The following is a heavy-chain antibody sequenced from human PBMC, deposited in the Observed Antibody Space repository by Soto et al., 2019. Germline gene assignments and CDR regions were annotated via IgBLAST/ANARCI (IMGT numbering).Heavy chain of an antibody. V-gene: IGHV1-46*01. CDR2: INPVGGST. D-gene: IGHD5-18*01. CDR1: GYTFTDSY. Sequence: QVQLVQSGAEVKEPGASVRLSCKASGYTFTDSYIHWVRQAPGQGLEWMGVINPVGGSTTYIQKFQGRVTLTRDMSTTTVHLVLSDLRSDDSATYYCARDEGAAMGFQYWGQGTPVNVFS. CDR3: ARDEGAAMGFQY. J-gene: IGHJ4*02.